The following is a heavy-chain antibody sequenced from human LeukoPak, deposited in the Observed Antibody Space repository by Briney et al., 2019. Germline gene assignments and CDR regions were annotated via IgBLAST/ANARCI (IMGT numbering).Heavy chain of an antibody. CDR1: GFTFSSYS. CDR2: ISSSSSYI. CDR3: ARDRLGVRGVIIH. Sequence: GGSLRLSCAASGFTFSSYSMNWVRQAPGKGLEWVSSISSSSSYIYYADSVKGRFTISRDNAKNSLYLQMNSLRAEDTAVYYCARDRLGVRGVIIHWGQGTLVTVSS. V-gene: IGHV3-21*01. J-gene: IGHJ4*02. D-gene: IGHD3-10*01.